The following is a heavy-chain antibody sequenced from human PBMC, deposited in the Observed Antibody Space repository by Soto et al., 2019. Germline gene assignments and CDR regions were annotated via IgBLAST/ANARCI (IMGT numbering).Heavy chain of an antibody. CDR3: AKDLAVTTFPIFAY. CDR2: ISWNRGSI. V-gene: IGHV3-9*01. Sequence: EVQLVESGGGLVQPGRSLRLSCAASGFTFDDYAMHWVRQAPGKGLEWVSGISWNRGSIVYADSVKGRFTISRDNAKNSLYLQMNILRAEDTALYYCAKDLAVTTFPIFAYWGQGTLVTVSS. CDR1: GFTFDDYA. J-gene: IGHJ4*02. D-gene: IGHD4-17*01.